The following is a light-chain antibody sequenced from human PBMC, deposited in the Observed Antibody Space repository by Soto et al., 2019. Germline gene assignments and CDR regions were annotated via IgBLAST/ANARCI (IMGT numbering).Light chain of an antibody. J-gene: IGKJ3*01. CDR3: QQYGYWPPA. V-gene: IGKV3-20*01. Sequence: EIVLTQSPGTLSLSPGERGTLSCRASQGVDNNYLVWYQQKPGQAPRLLIFGTSSRATGIPDRFSGSGSGTHFTLTINRLEPEDFALYYCQQYGYWPPAFGPGTKVDIK. CDR1: QGVDNNY. CDR2: GTS.